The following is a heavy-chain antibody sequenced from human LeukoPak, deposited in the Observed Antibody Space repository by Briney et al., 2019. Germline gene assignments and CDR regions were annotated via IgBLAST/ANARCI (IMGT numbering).Heavy chain of an antibody. CDR2: IRYDGNDK. V-gene: IGHV3-30*02. Sequence: PGGSLRLSCAASGFTFSYYGIHWDRQAPGKGLEWVAFIRYDGNDKYYAKSVKGRFTISRDTSRNTVSLQMNSLRLEDTAIYYCAKPLMRDRWFGESWGQGTLVTVSS. D-gene: IGHD3-10*01. CDR1: GFTFSYYG. J-gene: IGHJ5*02. CDR3: AKPLMRDRWFGES.